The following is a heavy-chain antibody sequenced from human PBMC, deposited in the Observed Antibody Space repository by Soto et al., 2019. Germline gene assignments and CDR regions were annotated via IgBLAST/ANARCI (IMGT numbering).Heavy chain of an antibody. CDR3: ATDRKYYDYVWGSYGY. Sequence: ASVKVSCKVSGYTLTELSMHWVRQAPGKGLEWMGGFDPEDGETIYAQKFQGRVTMTEDTSTDTAYMELSSLRSEDTAVYYCATDRKYYDYVWGSYGYWGQGTLVTAPQ. V-gene: IGHV1-24*01. CDR2: FDPEDGET. CDR1: GYTLTELS. J-gene: IGHJ4*02. D-gene: IGHD3-16*01.